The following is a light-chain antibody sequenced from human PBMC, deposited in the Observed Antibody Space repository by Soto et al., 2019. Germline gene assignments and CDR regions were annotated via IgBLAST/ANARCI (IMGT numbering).Light chain of an antibody. CDR2: ASS. J-gene: IGKJ4*01. CDR3: QQSYTSPLT. V-gene: IGKV1-39*01. CDR1: QSVRSY. Sequence: DIQMTQSPSSVSASVGDRVTIACRAGQSVRSYLNWYQQKPGKAPNLLIYASSTLQSGVPSRFSGGRSGTDFTLTISSLQPEDFATYYCQQSYTSPLTFGGGTKVEI.